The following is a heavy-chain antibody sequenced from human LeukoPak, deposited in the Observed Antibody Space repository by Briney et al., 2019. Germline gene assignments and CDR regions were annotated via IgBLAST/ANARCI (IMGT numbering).Heavy chain of an antibody. Sequence: SETLSLTCSVSGGSISSYYWSWIRQPPGKGLEWIGYIYYSGSTNCNPSLKSRVTISVDTSKNQFSLKLSSVTAADTAVYYCARAKVVRGVIGFDYWGQGTLVTVSS. CDR1: GGSISSYY. J-gene: IGHJ4*02. CDR3: ARAKVVRGVIGFDY. D-gene: IGHD3-10*01. V-gene: IGHV4-59*01. CDR2: IYYSGST.